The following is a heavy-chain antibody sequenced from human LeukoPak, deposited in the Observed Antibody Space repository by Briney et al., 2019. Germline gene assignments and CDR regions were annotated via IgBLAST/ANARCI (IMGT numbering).Heavy chain of an antibody. CDR3: AGDGAVARRSMGY. CDR2: ISAYNGNT. Sequence: ASVKVSCKASGYTFTSYGIIWVRQAPGQGLEWMGWISAYNGNTNYAQKLQGRVTMTTDTSTSTAYMELSSLRSEDTAVYYCAGDGAVARRSMGYWGQGTLVTVSS. CDR1: GYTFTSYG. D-gene: IGHD6-19*01. J-gene: IGHJ4*02. V-gene: IGHV1-18*01.